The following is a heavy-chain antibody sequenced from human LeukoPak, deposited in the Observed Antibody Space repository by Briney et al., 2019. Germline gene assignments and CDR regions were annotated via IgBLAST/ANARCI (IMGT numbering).Heavy chain of an antibody. CDR1: GGSISSSSYY. Sequence: PSETLSLTCTVSGGSISSSSYYWGWIRQPPGKGLEWIGSIYYSGSTYYNPSLKSRVTISVDTSKNQFSLKLSSVTAADTAVYYCARREVEQLLFPGDAFDIWGQGTLVTVSS. V-gene: IGHV4-39*01. CDR3: ARREVEQLLFPGDAFDI. D-gene: IGHD2-2*01. CDR2: IYYSGST. J-gene: IGHJ4*02.